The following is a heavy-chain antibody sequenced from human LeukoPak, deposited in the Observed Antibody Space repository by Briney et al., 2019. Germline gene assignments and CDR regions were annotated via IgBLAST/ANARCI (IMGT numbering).Heavy chain of an antibody. CDR1: GFTFSDYY. V-gene: IGHV3-11*01. CDR2: ITSSGGTI. D-gene: IGHD2-15*01. Sequence: GGSLRLSCAASGFTFSDYYMSWIRQAPGKGLEWVSYITSSGGTIYYADSVKGRFTISRDNAKNSLYLQMNGLRAEDTAVYYCATGWYCSGDSCHGWYFDLWGRGTLVTVSS. CDR3: ATGWYCSGDSCHGWYFDL. J-gene: IGHJ2*01.